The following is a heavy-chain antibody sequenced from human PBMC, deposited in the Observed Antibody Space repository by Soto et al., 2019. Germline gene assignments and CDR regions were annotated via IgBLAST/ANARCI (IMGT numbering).Heavy chain of an antibody. CDR3: AKGLSLYYGSGGPFDY. CDR1: GFTFSSYA. J-gene: IGHJ4*02. CDR2: ISGSGGST. D-gene: IGHD3-10*01. V-gene: IGHV3-23*01. Sequence: EVQLLESGGGLVQPGGSLRLSCAASGFTFSSYAMSWVRQAPGKGLEWVSAISGSGGSTYYAESVKGRFTISRDNSKNMLYLQMNGLRAEDTAVYYCAKGLSLYYGSGGPFDYWGQGTLVTVSS.